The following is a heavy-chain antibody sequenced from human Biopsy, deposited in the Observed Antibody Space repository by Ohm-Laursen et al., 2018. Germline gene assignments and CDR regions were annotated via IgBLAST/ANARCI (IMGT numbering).Heavy chain of an antibody. J-gene: IGHJ4*02. CDR3: ARELMEYYDSSGYFDH. V-gene: IGHV4-38-2*02. D-gene: IGHD3-22*01. CDR2: VYHSGST. CDR1: GYSIKSGYY. Sequence: GTLSLTCAVSGYSIKSGYYWGWIRQPPGKGLEWIGNVYHSGSTYCNPSLKSRVTISVEKSKNQFSLKLSSVTAADTAMYYCARELMEYYDSSGYFDHWGQGSLVTVSS.